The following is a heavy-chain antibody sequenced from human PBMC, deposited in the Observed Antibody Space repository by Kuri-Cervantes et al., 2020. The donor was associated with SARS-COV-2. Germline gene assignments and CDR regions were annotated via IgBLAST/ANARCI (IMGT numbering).Heavy chain of an antibody. CDR1: GFTFGDYA. D-gene: IGHD7-27*01. Sequence: GGSLRLSCTASGFTFGDYAMNWVRQAPGKGLEWVAVLSYDERNQYYADSVKGRFTISRDSSKNSLYLQMNSLRAEDTAVYYCARVAGDPYYFDYWGQGTLVTVSS. CDR3: ARVAGDPYYFDY. J-gene: IGHJ4*02. CDR2: LSYDERNQ. V-gene: IGHV3-30*04.